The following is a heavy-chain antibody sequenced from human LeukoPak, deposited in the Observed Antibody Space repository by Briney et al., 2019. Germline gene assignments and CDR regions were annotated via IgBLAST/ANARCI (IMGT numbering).Heavy chain of an antibody. CDR1: GGTFISYA. J-gene: IGHJ6*02. V-gene: IGHV1-18*01. Sequence: GASVKVSCKASGGTFISYAISWVRQAPGQGFEWMGWINTYNGNTNYAHKFRGRVTMTTDTSTRTVYMEVRSLRSDDTAVYYCAREPADHGDLREDAHYYALDVWGQGTTVTVSS. D-gene: IGHD4-17*01. CDR3: AREPADHGDLREDAHYYALDV. CDR2: INTYNGNT.